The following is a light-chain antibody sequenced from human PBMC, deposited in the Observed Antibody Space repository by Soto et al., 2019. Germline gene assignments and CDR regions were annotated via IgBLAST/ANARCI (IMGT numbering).Light chain of an antibody. J-gene: IGKJ4*01. CDR1: QSVDSY. CDR2: DAS. V-gene: IGKV3-11*01. CDR3: LQLNRYPLT. Sequence: EIVLTQSPATVSLSPGQRATLSCRASQSVDSYLAWYQQKPGQAPRLLIFDASNRATGIPDRFSGSGSGTDFTLTISSLEPEDFATYYCLQLNRYPLTFGGGTTVDI.